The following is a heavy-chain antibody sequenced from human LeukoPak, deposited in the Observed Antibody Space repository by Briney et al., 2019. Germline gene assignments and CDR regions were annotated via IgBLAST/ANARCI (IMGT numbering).Heavy chain of an antibody. CDR1: GFTFTDYY. J-gene: IGHJ3*02. V-gene: IGHV3-11*04. CDR3: ASVRLPGDAFDI. CDR2: ISSTSNTI. Sequence: GGSLRLSCAASGFTFTDYYMSWIRQAPGKGLEWVSYISSTSNTIYYADSVKGRFTISRDNAKNTVYLQMNSLRVEDTAMYFCASVRLPGDAFDIWGQGTMVTVSS.